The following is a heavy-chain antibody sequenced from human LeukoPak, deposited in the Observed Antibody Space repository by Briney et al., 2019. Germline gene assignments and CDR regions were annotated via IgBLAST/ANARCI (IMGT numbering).Heavy chain of an antibody. CDR1: GGTFSSYA. J-gene: IGHJ4*02. Sequence: GASVKVSCKASGGTFSSYAISWVRQAPGQGLEWMGGIIPIFGTANYAQKFQGRVTITADESTSTAYMELSSLRSEDTAVYYCAREGPRDHSNYDYFDYWGQGTLVTVSS. CDR3: AREGPRDHSNYDYFDY. D-gene: IGHD4-11*01. V-gene: IGHV1-69*01. CDR2: IIPIFGTA.